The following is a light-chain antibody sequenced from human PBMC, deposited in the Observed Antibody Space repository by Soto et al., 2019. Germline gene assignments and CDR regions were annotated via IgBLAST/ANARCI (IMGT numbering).Light chain of an antibody. CDR1: SSNIGAGYD. V-gene: IGLV1-40*01. J-gene: IGLJ3*02. CDR2: GNS. CDR3: QSYDSSLSGWV. Sequence: QSVLTQPPSVSGAPGQRVTISCTGSSSNIGAGYDVHWYQQLPGTAPKLLIYGNSNRPSGVPDRFSGFKSGTSASLAITGLRAEDEADYYCQSYDSSLSGWVFGGGTKLTVL.